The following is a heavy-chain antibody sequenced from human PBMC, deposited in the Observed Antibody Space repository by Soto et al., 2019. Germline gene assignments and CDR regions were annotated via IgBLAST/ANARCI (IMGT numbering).Heavy chain of an antibody. CDR2: INPNSGGT. CDR3: AREPATAKPEGVDF. CDR1: GYTFIDYY. V-gene: IGHV1-2*02. J-gene: IGHJ4*02. Sequence: SVKVSCKASGYTFIDYYLHWVRQAPGQGLEWMGWINPNSGGTKYAPKFQGGVTMTRDTSITTAYMGLSRLRSGDTAVYYCAREPATAKPEGVDFWGQGTLVTVSS. D-gene: IGHD1-1*01.